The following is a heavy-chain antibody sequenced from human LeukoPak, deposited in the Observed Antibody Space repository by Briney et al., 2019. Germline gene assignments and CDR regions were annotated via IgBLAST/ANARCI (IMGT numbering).Heavy chain of an antibody. D-gene: IGHD6-19*01. V-gene: IGHV3-7*01. CDR1: GFTFSSYW. J-gene: IGHJ4*02. CDR2: IKQDGGEK. Sequence: GGSLRLSCAASGFTFSSYWMSWVRQAPGKGLEWVANIKQDGGEKYYVDSVKGRFTISRDNAKNSLYLQMNSLRAEDTAVYYCARRGVAVAGTMSGAFDYWGQGTLVTVSS. CDR3: ARRGVAVAGTMSGAFDY.